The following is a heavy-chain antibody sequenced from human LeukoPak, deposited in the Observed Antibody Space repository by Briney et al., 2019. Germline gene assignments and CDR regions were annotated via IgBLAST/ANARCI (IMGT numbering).Heavy chain of an antibody. CDR1: GGPFSGYY. CDR2: INHSGST. Sequence: SETLSLTCAVYGGPFSGYYWSWIRQPPGKGLEWIGEINHSGSTNYNPSLKSRVTISVDTSKSQFSLKLSSVTAADTAVYYCARARSRYFDWLLADAFDIWGQGTMVTVSS. V-gene: IGHV4-34*01. J-gene: IGHJ3*02. CDR3: ARARSRYFDWLLADAFDI. D-gene: IGHD3-9*01.